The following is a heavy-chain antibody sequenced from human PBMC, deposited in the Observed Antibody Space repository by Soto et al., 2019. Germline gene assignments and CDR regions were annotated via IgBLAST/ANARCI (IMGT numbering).Heavy chain of an antibody. CDR3: VRSGRTANYYCDH. CDR1: GFTFSSYA. CDR2: ISGSGGIT. D-gene: IGHD2-21*02. V-gene: IGHV3-23*01. Sequence: GGSLRLSCAASGFTFSSYAMSWVRQAPGKGLEWVSAISGSGGITYYADSVKGRFTISRDNAGNSLYLQMNSLTADDTAVYYCVRSGRTANYYCDHWGLGTLVTVSS. J-gene: IGHJ4*02.